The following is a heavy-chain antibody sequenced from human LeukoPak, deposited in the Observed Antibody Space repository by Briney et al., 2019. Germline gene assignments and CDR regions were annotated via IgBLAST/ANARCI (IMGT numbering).Heavy chain of an antibody. CDR1: GFTFSTYS. V-gene: IGHV3-33*01. Sequence: GGSLRLSCAASGFTFSTYSMHWVRQAPGKGLEWVAVISYDGSTKYYGDSVKGRFTISRDNSKNTLYLQMDSLRAEDTAVYYCARETLAVAGTWWFDPWGQGTLVTVSS. CDR2: ISYDGSTK. CDR3: ARETLAVAGTWWFDP. J-gene: IGHJ5*02. D-gene: IGHD6-19*01.